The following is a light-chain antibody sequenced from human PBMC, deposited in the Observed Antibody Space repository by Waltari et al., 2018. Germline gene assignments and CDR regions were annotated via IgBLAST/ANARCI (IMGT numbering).Light chain of an antibody. V-gene: IGKV3-20*01. Sequence: EIVLTQSPDTLSLSPGERATLSCRASQRVSTSFLAWYQQKPGQAPRPLIYGASNRATGIPDRFSGRGSGTDFTLTISRLEPEDFAVYYCQQYFSSPPYTFGQGTKLEIK. CDR1: QRVSTSF. CDR2: GAS. CDR3: QQYFSSPPYT. J-gene: IGKJ2*01.